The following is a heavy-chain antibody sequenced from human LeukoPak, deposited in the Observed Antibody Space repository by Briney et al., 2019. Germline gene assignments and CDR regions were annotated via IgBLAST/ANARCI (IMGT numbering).Heavy chain of an antibody. Sequence: SETLSLTCTVSGGSISSGGHYWSWIRQHPGKGLEWIGYIYYSGSTYYNPSLKSRVTISVDTSKNQFSLKLSSVTAADTAVYYCARQPHSPYSGSRGNWFDPWGQGTLVTVSS. CDR2: IYYSGST. V-gene: IGHV4-31*03. CDR3: ARQPHSPYSGSRGNWFDP. D-gene: IGHD6-13*01. J-gene: IGHJ5*02. CDR1: GGSISSGGHY.